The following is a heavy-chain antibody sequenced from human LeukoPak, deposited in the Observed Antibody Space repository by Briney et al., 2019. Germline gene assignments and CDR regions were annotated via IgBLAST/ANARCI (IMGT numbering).Heavy chain of an antibody. Sequence: PGGSLRLSCAASGFTFSSYAMSWVRQAPRKGLEWVSAISGSGGSTYYADSVKGRFTISRDNSKNTLYLQMNSLRAEDTPVYYCAKGSGKQWLVLYPLDYWGQGTLVTVSS. D-gene: IGHD6-19*01. J-gene: IGHJ4*02. V-gene: IGHV3-23*01. CDR1: GFTFSSYA. CDR2: ISGSGGST. CDR3: AKGSGKQWLVLYPLDY.